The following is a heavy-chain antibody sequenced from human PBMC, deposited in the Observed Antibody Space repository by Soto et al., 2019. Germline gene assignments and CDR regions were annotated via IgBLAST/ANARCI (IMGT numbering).Heavy chain of an antibody. CDR2: IYYSGST. V-gene: IGHV4-31*03. D-gene: IGHD1-26*01. CDR1: GGSISRGGYY. J-gene: IGHJ5*01. CDR3: ARHSASWQWFDY. Sequence: QVQLQESGPGLVKPSQTLSLTCSVSGGSISRGGYYWSWIRQHPEKGLEWIGYIYYSGSTNYNPYLKSRVIISVDTSSNRFSLDLRSVTAADTAIYYCARHSASWQWFDYWGQGTLVTVSS.